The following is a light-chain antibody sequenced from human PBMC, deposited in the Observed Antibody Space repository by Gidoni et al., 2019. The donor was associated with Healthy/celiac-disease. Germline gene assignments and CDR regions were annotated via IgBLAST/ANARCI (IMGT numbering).Light chain of an antibody. J-gene: IGKJ4*01. Sequence: EIVFPQSLATLSLSPGASATLSFRASQSVSSYLAWYKQKPGQAPRLLIYDASNRATGIPARFSGSGSGTDFALTISSLEPEDFAVYYCQRRSNWPPFLTFGGGTKVEIK. CDR3: QRRSNWPPFLT. CDR1: QSVSSY. V-gene: IGKV3-11*01. CDR2: DAS.